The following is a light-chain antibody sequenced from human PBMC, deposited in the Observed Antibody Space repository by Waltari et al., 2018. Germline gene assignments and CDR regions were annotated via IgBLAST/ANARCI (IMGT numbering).Light chain of an antibody. CDR3: SSFTSSNTWL. V-gene: IGLV2-14*03. CDR1: SSDVGGYNY. Sequence: QSSLTQPASVSGSPGQSTTISCTGTSSDVGGYNYVSWYQQHPGKAPKLLLDDFTQRHSGCSHRFSGSNSGNTTSLTICGLQAEDEADYTCSSFTSSNTWLFCGRTTLTVL. J-gene: IGLJ3*02. CDR2: DFT.